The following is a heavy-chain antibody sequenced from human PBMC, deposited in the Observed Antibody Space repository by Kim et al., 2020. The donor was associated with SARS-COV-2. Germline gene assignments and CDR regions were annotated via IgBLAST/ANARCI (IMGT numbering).Heavy chain of an antibody. CDR1: GGSISSSSYY. V-gene: IGHV4-39*02. Sequence: SETLSLTCTVSGGSISSSSYYWGWIRQPPGKGLEWIGSIYYSGSTYYNPSLKSRVTISVDTSKNQFSLKLSSVTAADTAVYYCARERGSYYYDSTADAQFDYWGQGTLVTVSS. D-gene: IGHD3-22*01. CDR2: IYYSGST. CDR3: ARERGSYYYDSTADAQFDY. J-gene: IGHJ4*02.